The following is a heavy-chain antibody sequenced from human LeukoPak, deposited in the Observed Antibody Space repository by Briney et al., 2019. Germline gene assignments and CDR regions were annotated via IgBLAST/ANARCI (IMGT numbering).Heavy chain of an antibody. V-gene: IGHV4-31*11. CDR3: ASNSGYDAEEYYFDY. D-gene: IGHD5-12*01. Sequence: PSETLSLTCAVYGGSFSGYYWSWIRQHPGKGLEWIGYIYYSGSTYYNPSLKSRVTISVDTSKNQFSLKLSSVTAADTAVYYCASNSGYDAEEYYFDYWGQGTLVTVSS. CDR1: GGSFSGYY. CDR2: IYYSGST. J-gene: IGHJ4*02.